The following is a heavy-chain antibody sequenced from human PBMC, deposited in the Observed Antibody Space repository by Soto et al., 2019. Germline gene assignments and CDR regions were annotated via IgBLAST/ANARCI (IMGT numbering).Heavy chain of an antibody. D-gene: IGHD3-9*01. J-gene: IGHJ5*02. CDR1: GVTFDSFT. Sequence: GASMKVSCKPSGVTFDSFTFSWVRQAPGQGLEWMGGLVPMFGSASVAQRFQGRVRITADASTGTGYMELSDLRSDDSAIYYCAREDNTTGHYSWFDPWGPGTLVTVSS. V-gene: IGHV1-69*13. CDR2: LVPMFGSA. CDR3: AREDNTTGHYSWFDP.